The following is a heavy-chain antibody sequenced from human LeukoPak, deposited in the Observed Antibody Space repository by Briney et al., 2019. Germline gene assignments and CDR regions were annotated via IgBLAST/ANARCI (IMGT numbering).Heavy chain of an antibody. Sequence: PGGSLRLSCATSGFSFSSYSMNWVRQAPGKGLVWVSRINSDGSTTSYADSVKGRFTISRDNAKNTLYLQMNSLRDEDTAVYYCARGPLGAVAGTWANYWGQGTLVTVSS. CDR2: INSDGSTT. CDR3: ARGPLGAVAGTWANY. V-gene: IGHV3-74*01. CDR1: GFSFSSYS. D-gene: IGHD6-19*01. J-gene: IGHJ4*02.